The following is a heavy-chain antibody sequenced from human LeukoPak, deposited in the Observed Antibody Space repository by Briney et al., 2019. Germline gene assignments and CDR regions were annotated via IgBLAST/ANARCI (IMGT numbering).Heavy chain of an antibody. Sequence: GGSLTLSCAASGFTFSSYWMSWVRQAPGKGLEWVANIKQDGSEKYYVDSVKGRFTISRDNAKNSLYLQMNSLRAEDTAVYYCARGGVTIFGVVYYSWDFCGNASKVTVSS. CDR2: IKQDGSEK. J-gene: IGHJ6*03. CDR1: GFTFSSYW. D-gene: IGHD3-3*01. CDR3: ARGGVTIFGVVYYSWDF. V-gene: IGHV3-7*01.